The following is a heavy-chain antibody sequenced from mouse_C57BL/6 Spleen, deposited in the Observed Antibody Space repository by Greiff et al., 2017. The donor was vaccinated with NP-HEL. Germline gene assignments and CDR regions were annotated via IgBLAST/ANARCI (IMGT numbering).Heavy chain of an antibody. D-gene: IGHD2-5*01. CDR3: ARVGALYSNYAY. CDR1: GYTFTSYW. Sequence: QVQLQQPGAELVKPGASVKLSCKASGYTFTSYWMQWVKQMPGQGLEWIGEIDPSDSYTNYNQKFKGKATLTVDTSSSTAYMQLSSLTSEDSAVYYCARVGALYSNYAYWGQGTTLTVSS. J-gene: IGHJ2*01. CDR2: IDPSDSYT. V-gene: IGHV1-50*01.